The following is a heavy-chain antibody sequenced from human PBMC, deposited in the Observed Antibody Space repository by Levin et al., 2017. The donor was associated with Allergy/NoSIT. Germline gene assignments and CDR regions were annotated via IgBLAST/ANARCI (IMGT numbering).Heavy chain of an antibody. CDR3: ARDVEDNYDSTYYYPDAFDL. V-gene: IGHV1-2*02. J-gene: IGHJ3*01. CDR1: GYTFTTHY. Sequence: GESLKISCKASGYTFTTHYIHWVRQAPGQGLEWIGWISPYNGVTHYAQNFQDRVTMTRDTSTTTTYMELSGLRSDDTAIYYCARDVEDNYDSTYYYPDAFDLWGQGTMVTVSS. CDR2: ISPYNGVT. D-gene: IGHD3-22*01.